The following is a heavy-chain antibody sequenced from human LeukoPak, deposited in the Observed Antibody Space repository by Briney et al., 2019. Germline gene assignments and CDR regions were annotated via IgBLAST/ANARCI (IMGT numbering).Heavy chain of an antibody. V-gene: IGHV3-30*18. CDR3: AKERSHLINYFDY. J-gene: IGHJ4*02. CDR1: GFTFSSYG. CDR2: ISYDGSNK. Sequence: GGSLRLSCAASGFTFSSYGMHWVRQAPGKGLEWVAVISYDGSNKYYADSVKGRFTISRDNSKNTLYLQMNGLRAEDTAVYYCAKERSHLINYFDYWGQGTLVTVSS. D-gene: IGHD3-16*01.